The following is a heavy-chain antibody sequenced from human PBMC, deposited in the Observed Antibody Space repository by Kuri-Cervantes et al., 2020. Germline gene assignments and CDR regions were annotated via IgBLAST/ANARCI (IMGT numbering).Heavy chain of an antibody. CDR3: ARTYYDILTGSYYFDY. CDR1: GFTFSSYG. J-gene: IGHJ4*02. D-gene: IGHD3-9*01. CDR2: IWYDGSNK. V-gene: IGHV3-33*01. Sequence: GGSLRLSCAASGFTFSSYGMHWVRQAPGKGLEWVAVIWYDGSNKYYADSVKGRFTISRDNAKNSLYLQMNSLRAEDTALYHCARTYYDILTGSYYFDYWGQGTLVTVSS.